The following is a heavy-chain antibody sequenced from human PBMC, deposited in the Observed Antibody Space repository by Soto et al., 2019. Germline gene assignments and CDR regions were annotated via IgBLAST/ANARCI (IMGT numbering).Heavy chain of an antibody. V-gene: IGHV3-21*01. D-gene: IGHD3-3*01. CDR2: IGGSSGHI. J-gene: IGHJ6*02. CDR3: AKEVWSGPMDV. Sequence: GGSLRLSCAASGFTFSSYSMVWVRQAPEKGLEWVSSIGGSSGHIYYADSLKGRFTISRDNAKNSLYLQMNSLRAEDTAVYYCAKEVWSGPMDVWGQGTTVTVSS. CDR1: GFTFSSYS.